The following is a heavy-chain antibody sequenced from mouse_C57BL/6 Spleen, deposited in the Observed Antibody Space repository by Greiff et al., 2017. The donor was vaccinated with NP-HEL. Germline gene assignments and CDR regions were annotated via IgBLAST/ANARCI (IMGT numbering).Heavy chain of an antibody. CDR1: GYTFTSYW. CDR2: INPSSGYT. V-gene: IGHV1-7*01. CDR3: AKRAWDSNYYLDY. J-gene: IGHJ2*01. D-gene: IGHD2-5*01. Sequence: VQLQQSGAELAKPGASVKLSCKASGYTFTSYWMHWVKQRPGQGLEWIGYINPSSGYTKYNQKFKDKATLTADKSSSTAYMQLSSLTYEDSAVYYCAKRAWDSNYYLDYWGQGTTLTVSS.